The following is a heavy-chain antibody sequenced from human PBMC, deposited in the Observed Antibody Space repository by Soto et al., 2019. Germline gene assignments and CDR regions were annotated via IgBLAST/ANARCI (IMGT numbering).Heavy chain of an antibody. Sequence: PGGSLRLSCVASGFTFSSHDVNWVRQAPGKGQEWVSYISGSGSTIDYADSVKGRLTITRDNAKNSVYLQMNSLRAEDTAVYYCARVKAFYYGSGSYLMGNYYYGMDVWGPGTTVTVSS. CDR2: ISGSGSTI. D-gene: IGHD3-10*01. CDR3: ARVKAFYYGSGSYLMGNYYYGMDV. J-gene: IGHJ6*02. V-gene: IGHV3-48*03. CDR1: GFTFSSHD.